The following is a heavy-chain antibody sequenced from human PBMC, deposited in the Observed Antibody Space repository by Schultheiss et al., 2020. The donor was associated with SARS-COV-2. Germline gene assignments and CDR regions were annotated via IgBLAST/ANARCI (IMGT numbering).Heavy chain of an antibody. D-gene: IGHD1-7*01. CDR3: ARESEGTNWYFDL. CDR2: IYYSGST. J-gene: IGHJ2*01. CDR1: GGSISSSNW. V-gene: IGHV4-4*02. Sequence: GSLRLSCAVSGGSISSSNWWSWVRQPPGKGLEWIGYIYYSGSTCYNPSLKSLMTISVDTSKNQFSLNLNSVTAADTAVYYCARESEGTNWYFDLWGRGTLVTVSS.